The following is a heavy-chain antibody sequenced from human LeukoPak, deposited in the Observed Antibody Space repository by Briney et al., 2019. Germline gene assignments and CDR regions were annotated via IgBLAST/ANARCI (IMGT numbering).Heavy chain of an antibody. CDR2: IYPDDSNP. Sequence: PGESLKISCKGSGYSFTNYWIGWVRQMPGKGLEWLGIIYPDDSNPRYSPSFQGQVTISADKSISTAYLQWSSLKASDTAMYYCARQTPYSGSGSYPDYWGREPWSPSPQ. V-gene: IGHV5-51*01. D-gene: IGHD3-10*01. J-gene: IGHJ4*02. CDR3: ARQTPYSGSGSYPDY. CDR1: GYSFTNYW.